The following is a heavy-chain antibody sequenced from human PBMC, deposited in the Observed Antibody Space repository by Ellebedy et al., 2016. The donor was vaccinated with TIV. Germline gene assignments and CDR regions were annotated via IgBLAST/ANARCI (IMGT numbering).Heavy chain of an antibody. CDR2: IRNDGSST. V-gene: IGHV3-74*01. CDR1: GFTFSSYW. CDR3: AKSDWFDR. Sequence: GESLKISXAASGFTFSSYWMHWVRQSPGKGLVWVSRIRNDGSSTSYADSVKGRFIISRDNAKNTLYLQMNSLRVEDTAVYYCAKSDWFDRWGQGTLVTVTS. J-gene: IGHJ5*02.